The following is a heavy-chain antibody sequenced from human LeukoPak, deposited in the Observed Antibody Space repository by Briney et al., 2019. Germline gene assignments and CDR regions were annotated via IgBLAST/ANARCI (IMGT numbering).Heavy chain of an antibody. V-gene: IGHV1-2*04. J-gene: IGHJ4*02. CDR2: INPNSGGT. Sequence: ASVKVSCKASGYSFTGQYMHWVRQAPGQGLEWMGWINPNSGGTKYAQKFQGWVSMTRDTSISTAYMELSRLRSDDTAVYYCARRRGLVGAIVDYWGQGTLVTVSS. CDR1: GYSFTGQY. CDR3: ARRRGLVGAIVDY. D-gene: IGHD1-26*01.